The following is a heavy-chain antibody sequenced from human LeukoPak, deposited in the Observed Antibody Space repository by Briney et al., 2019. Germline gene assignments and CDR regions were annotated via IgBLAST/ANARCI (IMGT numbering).Heavy chain of an antibody. V-gene: IGHV3-23*01. D-gene: IGHD6-19*01. CDR3: AKGYSSGSLDAFDI. CDR1: GFTFSSYA. CDR2: ISSSGGNT. Sequence: VGSLRLSCAASGFTFSSYAMNWVRQAPGKGLEWVSAISSSGGNTYYADSVKGRFTISRDNSKNTLYLQMNSLRAEDTAVYYCAKGYSSGSLDAFDIWGQGRMVTVSS. J-gene: IGHJ3*02.